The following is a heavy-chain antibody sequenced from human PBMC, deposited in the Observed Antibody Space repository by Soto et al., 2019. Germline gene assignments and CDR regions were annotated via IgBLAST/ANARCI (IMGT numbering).Heavy chain of an antibody. CDR1: GDSITTYKW. V-gene: IGHV4-4*02. CDR3: AACQLGEYYYAMDM. D-gene: IGHD7-27*01. J-gene: IGHJ6*02. Sequence: LSLTCGVSGDSITTYKWWTWVRQTPGRGLEWIGEIYDSGNTRYNPSLRSRVTISKDTSKNQLSLKLNSVTVADTAVYYCAACQLGEYYYAMDMWGQGTTVTVYS. CDR2: IYDSGNT.